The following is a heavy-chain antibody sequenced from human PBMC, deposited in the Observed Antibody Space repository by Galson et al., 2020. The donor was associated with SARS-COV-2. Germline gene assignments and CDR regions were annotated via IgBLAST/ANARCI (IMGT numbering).Heavy chain of an antibody. D-gene: IGHD5-18*01. CDR2: IWYDGSNK. V-gene: IGHV3-33*01. Sequence: TGGSLRLSCAASGFTLSSYGMHWVRQAPGKGLEWVAVIWYDGSNKYYADSVKGRFTISRDNSKNTLYLQMNSLRAEDTAVYYCAREIVDTYDAFDMWGQGTMVTVSS. J-gene: IGHJ3*02. CDR1: GFTLSSYG. CDR3: AREIVDTYDAFDM.